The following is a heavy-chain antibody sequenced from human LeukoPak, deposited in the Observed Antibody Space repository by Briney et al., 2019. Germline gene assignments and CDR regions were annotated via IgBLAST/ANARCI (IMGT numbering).Heavy chain of an antibody. CDR2: ISRRSSYV. J-gene: IGHJ4*02. Sequence: GGSLRLSCAASGFTFSNYSMNWVRQAPGKGLEWVSSISRRSSYVYYADSVKGRFTISRDNAKNSLYLQMNSLRAEDTAVYYCARIANYDFWSGHPDYWGQGTLVTAS. CDR1: GFTFSNYS. V-gene: IGHV3-21*01. D-gene: IGHD3-3*01. CDR3: ARIANYDFWSGHPDY.